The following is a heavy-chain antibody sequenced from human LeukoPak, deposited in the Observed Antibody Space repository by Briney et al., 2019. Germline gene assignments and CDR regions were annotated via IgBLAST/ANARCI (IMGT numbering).Heavy chain of an antibody. CDR1: GFTFSSYE. J-gene: IGHJ4*02. D-gene: IGHD3-10*01. CDR3: ARDGSGSGNYYNVAGFDY. V-gene: IGHV3-48*03. Sequence: GGSLRLPCAASGFTFSSYEMNWVRQAPGKGLEWVSYISSSGSTIYYANSVKGRFTISRDNAKNSLYLQMNSLRAEDTAVYYCARDGSGSGNYYNVAGFDYWGQGTLVTVSS. CDR2: ISSSGSTI.